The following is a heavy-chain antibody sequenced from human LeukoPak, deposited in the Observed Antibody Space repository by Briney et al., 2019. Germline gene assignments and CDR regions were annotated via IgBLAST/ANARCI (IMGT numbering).Heavy chain of an antibody. CDR3: AKDSSRIVEDLKYYFDY. CDR1: GFAFSSYG. V-gene: IGHV3-30*18. J-gene: IGHJ4*02. CDR2: ISYDGSNK. Sequence: GGSLRLSCAASGFAFSSYGMHWVRQAPGKGLEWVAVISYDGSNKYYADSVKGRFTISRDNSKNTLYLQMNSLRAEDTAVYYCAKDSSRIVEDLKYYFDYWGQGTLVTVSS. D-gene: IGHD1-26*01.